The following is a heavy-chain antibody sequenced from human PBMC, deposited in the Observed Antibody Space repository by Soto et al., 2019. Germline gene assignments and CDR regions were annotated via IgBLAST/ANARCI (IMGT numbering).Heavy chain of an antibody. J-gene: IGHJ4*02. CDR3: ARDRGQLTDFHY. CDR2: IYWSSDRI. Sequence: GGSLRLSCVVSGFNWPDRAMHWIRQAPGKGLEWVSGIYWSSDRIDYADAVKGRFTISRDNAKNSLYLQMNSLRPEDTAKYYCARDRGQLTDFHYWGQGALVTVSA. CDR1: GFNWPDRA. V-gene: IGHV3-9*01. D-gene: IGHD6-13*01.